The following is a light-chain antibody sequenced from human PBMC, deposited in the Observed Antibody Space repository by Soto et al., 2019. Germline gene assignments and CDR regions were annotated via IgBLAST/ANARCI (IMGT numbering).Light chain of an antibody. CDR2: GAS. J-gene: IGKJ4*01. Sequence: EIVLTQSPGTLSLSPGEGATLSCRASQSVSSKYLAWYQQKPGQAPRLLIYGASSRATGVPDRFSGSGSGTDFTLTISRLEPDDFAVYYCQQYGRSATFGGGTKVELK. V-gene: IGKV3-20*01. CDR3: QQYGRSAT. CDR1: QSVSSKY.